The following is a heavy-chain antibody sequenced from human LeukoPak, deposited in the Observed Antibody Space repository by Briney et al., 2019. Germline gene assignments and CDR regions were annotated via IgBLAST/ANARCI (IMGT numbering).Heavy chain of an antibody. V-gene: IGHV3-66*01. J-gene: IGHJ4*02. CDR2: IYSGGST. CDR1: GFTVSSNY. CDR3: ARVGDYVWGSYRLNYYFDY. Sequence: GGSLRPSCAASGFTVSSNYMSWVRQAPGKGLEWVSVIYSGGSTYYADSVKGRFTISRDNSKNTLYLQMNSLRAEDTAVYYCARVGDYVWGSYRLNYYFDYWGQGTLVTVSS. D-gene: IGHD3-16*02.